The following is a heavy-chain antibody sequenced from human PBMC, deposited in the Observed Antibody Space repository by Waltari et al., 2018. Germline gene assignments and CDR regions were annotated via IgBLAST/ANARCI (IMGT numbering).Heavy chain of an antibody. D-gene: IGHD1-7*01. J-gene: IGHJ4*02. CDR1: GFHLRRYG. V-gene: IGHV3-30*02. CDR2: IRYDGSNK. CDR3: AKEGITGITGYFDY. Sequence: QVQLVESGGGVVQPGGSLRLSCAASGFHLRRYGMHWVRQAPGKGLEWVAFIRYDGSNKYYADSVKGRFTISRDNSKNTLYLQMNSLRAEDTAVYYCAKEGITGITGYFDYWGQGTLVTVSS.